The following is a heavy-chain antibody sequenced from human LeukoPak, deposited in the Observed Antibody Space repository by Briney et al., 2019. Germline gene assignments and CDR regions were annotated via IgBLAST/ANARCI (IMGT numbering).Heavy chain of an antibody. CDR1: GVSISSGSYY. V-gene: IGHV4-61*02. D-gene: IGHD3-22*01. CDR3: ARERITMIVVVNGPFDY. J-gene: IGHJ4*02. CDR2: IYTSGST. Sequence: SQTLSLTCTVSGVSISSGSYYWSWIRQPAGKGLEWIGRIYTSGSTNYNPSLKSRVTISVGTSKNQFSLKLSSVTAADTAVYYCARERITMIVVVNGPFDYWGQGTLVTVSS.